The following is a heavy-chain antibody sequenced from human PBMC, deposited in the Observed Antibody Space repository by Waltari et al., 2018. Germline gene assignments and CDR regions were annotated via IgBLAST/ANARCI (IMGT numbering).Heavy chain of an antibody. V-gene: IGHV3-49*03. CDR2: IRPKAFGETA. Sequence: EVQLVESGGGVVQPGRSLRLSCRTSGFTFGDYVMSWIRQSPGKGLELVGFIRPKAFGETAEYAASVEGRFTISRDDSNSIVYLQMNSLKTEDTAVYYCTRDFWREIDFWGQGTLVTVSS. CDR3: TRDFWREIDF. D-gene: IGHD3-3*01. CDR1: GFTFGDYV. J-gene: IGHJ4*02.